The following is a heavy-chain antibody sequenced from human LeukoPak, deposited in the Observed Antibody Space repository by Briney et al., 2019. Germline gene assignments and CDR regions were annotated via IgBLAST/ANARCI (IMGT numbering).Heavy chain of an antibody. CDR3: ARDPNGDYIGAFDFDI. CDR1: GGSISSYY. CDR2: IYYSGST. D-gene: IGHD4-17*01. J-gene: IGHJ3*02. V-gene: IGHV4-59*01. Sequence: SETLSLTCTVSGGSISSYYWSWIRQPPGKGLEWIGYIYYSGSTNYNPSLKSRVTISVDTSKNQFSLKLSSVTAADTAVYYCARDPNGDYIGAFDFDIWGQGTMVTVSS.